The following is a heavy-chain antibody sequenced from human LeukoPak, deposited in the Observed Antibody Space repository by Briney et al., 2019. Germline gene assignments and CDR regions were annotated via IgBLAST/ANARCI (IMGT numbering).Heavy chain of an antibody. CDR1: GGSISSSSYY. CDR2: IYYSGST. J-gene: IGHJ1*01. Sequence: SETLSLTCTVSGGSISSSSYYWGWIRPPPGKGLEWSGCIYYSGSTYYNPSLKSRVPISVVTSKNHSSMKLSSVTAADTAVYYCARQSGSGWAEYFQHWGQGTLVTVSS. V-gene: IGHV4-39*01. D-gene: IGHD6-19*01. CDR3: ARQSGSGWAEYFQH.